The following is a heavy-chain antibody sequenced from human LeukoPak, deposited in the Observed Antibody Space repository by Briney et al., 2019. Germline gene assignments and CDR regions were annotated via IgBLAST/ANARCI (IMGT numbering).Heavy chain of an antibody. V-gene: IGHV1-69*01. D-gene: IGHD1-26*01. Sequence: SVKVSCKASGGTFSSYAISWVRQAPGQGLEWMGGIIPIFGTANYAQKFQGRVTIAADESTSTAYMELSSLRPEDTAVYYCARQTWVNAFDIWGQGTMVTVSS. CDR2: IIPIFGTA. CDR1: GGTFSSYA. CDR3: ARQTWVNAFDI. J-gene: IGHJ3*02.